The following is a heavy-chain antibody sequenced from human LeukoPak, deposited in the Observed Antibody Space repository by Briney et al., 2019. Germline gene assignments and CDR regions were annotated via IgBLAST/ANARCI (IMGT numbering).Heavy chain of an antibody. V-gene: IGHV4-4*07. CDR1: GASITSFH. J-gene: IGHJ4*02. CDR3: ARKDGDY. CDR2: IYSSGST. Sequence: SETLSLTCTVSGASITSFHWTWIRQPAGKGLEWIGLIYSSGSTIYNPSLQSRVAMSVDMTKNQLSLRLSSVTAADTAMYYCARKDGDYWGQGTLVTVSS. D-gene: IGHD6-6*01.